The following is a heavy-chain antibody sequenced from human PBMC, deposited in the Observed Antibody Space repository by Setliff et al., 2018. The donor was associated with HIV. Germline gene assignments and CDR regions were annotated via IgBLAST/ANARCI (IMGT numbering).Heavy chain of an antibody. V-gene: IGHV1-18*01. CDR3: ARDNKVAPLDF. CDR2: ISAYNGDT. CDR1: GYTFSSYD. Sequence: ASVKVSCKASGYTFSSYDINWVRQATGQGLEWMGWISAYNGDTNYAQKLQGRVTMTTDTSTSTAYMELRSLRSDDTAVYYCARDNKVAPLDFWGQGTLGTVS. J-gene: IGHJ4*02. D-gene: IGHD5-12*01.